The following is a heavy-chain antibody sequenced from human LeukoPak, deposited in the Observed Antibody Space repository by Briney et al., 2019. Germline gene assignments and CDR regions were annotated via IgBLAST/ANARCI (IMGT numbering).Heavy chain of an antibody. CDR3: AKGDYGSGTYYDH. Sequence: GGSLRLSCAASGFTFSSYAMSWVRQAPGKGLEWVSDISGSGGSTYYADSVKGRFTISRDNSKNTLYLQMNSLRAEDTAVYYYAKGDYGSGTYYDHWGQGILVTVSS. D-gene: IGHD3-10*01. V-gene: IGHV3-23*01. CDR2: ISGSGGST. J-gene: IGHJ4*02. CDR1: GFTFSSYA.